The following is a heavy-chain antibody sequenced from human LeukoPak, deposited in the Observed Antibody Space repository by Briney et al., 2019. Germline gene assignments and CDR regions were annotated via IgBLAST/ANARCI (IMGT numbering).Heavy chain of an antibody. Sequence: QPGGSLRLSCAASGFTFNSYEMNWVRQAPGKGLEWVSYISSSGSTIYYADSVKGRSTISRDNAKNSLYVQMNSLGAEDTAVYYCARCYSNYIDYYYMDVWGKGTTVTVSS. CDR1: GFTFNSYE. CDR2: ISSSGSTI. V-gene: IGHV3-48*03. J-gene: IGHJ6*03. D-gene: IGHD4-11*01. CDR3: ARCYSNYIDYYYMDV.